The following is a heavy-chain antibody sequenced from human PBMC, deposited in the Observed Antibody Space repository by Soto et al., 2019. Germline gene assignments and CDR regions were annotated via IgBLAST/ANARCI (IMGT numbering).Heavy chain of an antibody. V-gene: IGHV3-11*01. CDR3: ARCDGYNCLATIDY. Sequence: QVQLVDSGGGLVKPGGSLRLSCAASGFTVSDHYMSWIRQAPGKGLEWISYISSSGSAIYYADSVRGRFTVSRDSAKNSLYLQMDSLRAEATAVYYCARCDGYNCLATIDYWGQGTLVTVSP. J-gene: IGHJ4*02. CDR1: GFTVSDHY. D-gene: IGHD5-12*01. CDR2: ISSSGSAI.